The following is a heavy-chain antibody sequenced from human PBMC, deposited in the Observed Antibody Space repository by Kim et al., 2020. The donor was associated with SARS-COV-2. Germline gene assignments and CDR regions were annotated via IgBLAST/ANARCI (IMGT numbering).Heavy chain of an antibody. J-gene: IGHJ6*02. CDR3: ARDATAYYDFWSGYYYYYYGMDV. V-gene: IGHV3-74*01. CDR1: GFTFSSYW. D-gene: IGHD3-3*01. CDR2: INSDGSST. Sequence: GGSLRLSCAASGFTFSSYWMHWVRQVPGKGLVWVSRINSDGSSTSYADSVKGRFTISRDNAKNTLYLQMNSLRAEDTAVYYCARDATAYYDFWSGYYYYYYGMDVWGQGTTVTVSS.